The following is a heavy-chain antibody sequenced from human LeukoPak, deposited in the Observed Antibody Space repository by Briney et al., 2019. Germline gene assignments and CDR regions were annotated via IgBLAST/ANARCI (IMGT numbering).Heavy chain of an antibody. Sequence: SVKVSCKASGGTFSSYAISWVRQAPGQGLEWMGGIIPIFGTANYAQKFQGRVTITTDEFTSTAYMELSSLRSEDTAVYYCGYSKDYYYMDVWGKGTTVTVSS. CDR3: GYSKDYYYMDV. D-gene: IGHD5-18*01. J-gene: IGHJ6*03. V-gene: IGHV1-69*05. CDR1: GGTFSSYA. CDR2: IIPIFGTA.